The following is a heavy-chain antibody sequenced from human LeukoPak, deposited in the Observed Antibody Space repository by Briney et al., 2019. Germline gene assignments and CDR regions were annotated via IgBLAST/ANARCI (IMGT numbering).Heavy chain of an antibody. V-gene: IGHV3-48*04. CDR2: ISSSSSTI. CDR3: ARTLAGDYGGY. CDR1: GFTFSSYS. D-gene: IGHD4-17*01. Sequence: GGSLRLSCAASGFTFSSYSMNWVRQAPGKGLEGVSYISSSSSTIYYADSVKGRFTISRDNAKNSLHLQMNSLRAEDTAVYYCARTLAGDYGGYWGQGTLVTVSS. J-gene: IGHJ4*02.